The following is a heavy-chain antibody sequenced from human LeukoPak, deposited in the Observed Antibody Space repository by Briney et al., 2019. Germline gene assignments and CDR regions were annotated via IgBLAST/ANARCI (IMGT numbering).Heavy chain of an antibody. D-gene: IGHD3-22*01. CDR3: AKDLSYYYDSSGSSTYSHYGLDV. Sequence: TGGSLRLSCAASGFTFGSYAMGWVRQAPGRGLEWVSAISASGGTTYYADSVKGRFTISRDNSKSTVFLQMNSLSAEDTAVYHCAKDLSYYYDSSGSSTYSHYGLDVWGQGTTVTVSS. CDR2: ISASGGTT. V-gene: IGHV3-23*01. J-gene: IGHJ6*02. CDR1: GFTFGSYA.